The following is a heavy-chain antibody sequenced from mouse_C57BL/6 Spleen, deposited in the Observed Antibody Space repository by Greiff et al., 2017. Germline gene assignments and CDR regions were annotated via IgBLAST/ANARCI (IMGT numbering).Heavy chain of an antibody. D-gene: IGHD2-4*01. CDR3: ARSGDYDGAMDY. Sequence: VQLQQSGPELVKPGASVKISCKASVYAFSSSWMNWVKQRPGKGLEWIGRIYPGDGDTNYNGKFKGKATLTADKSSSTAYMQLSSLTSEDSAVYFCARSGDYDGAMDYCGQGTSVTVSS. CDR1: VYAFSSSW. CDR2: IYPGDGDT. V-gene: IGHV1-82*01. J-gene: IGHJ4*01.